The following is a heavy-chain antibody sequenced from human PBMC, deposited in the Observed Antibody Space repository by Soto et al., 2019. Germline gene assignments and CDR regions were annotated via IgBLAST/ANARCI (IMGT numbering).Heavy chain of an antibody. V-gene: IGHV3-23*01. CDR3: AKDRQPDGIWTFDY. CDR1: RAYT. J-gene: IGHJ4*02. D-gene: IGHD3-9*01. CDR2: IIQNGET. Sequence: RAYTRNSVRQTPGKGLEWVSGIIQNGETYYTGSVKGRFTISRDNSKNMVYLQMDSLRADDTALYYCAKDRQPDGIWTFDYWGQGTLVTVSS.